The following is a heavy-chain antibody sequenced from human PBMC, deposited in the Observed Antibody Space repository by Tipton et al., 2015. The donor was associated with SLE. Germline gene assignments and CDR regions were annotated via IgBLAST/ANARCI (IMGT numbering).Heavy chain of an antibody. D-gene: IGHD3-10*01. CDR1: GFSFDDYA. J-gene: IGHJ4*02. CDR3: VKDLDYFGSGSTLEY. V-gene: IGHV3-9*01. CDR2: ISWDSDPR. Sequence: TLSLTCRTSGFSFDDYAMHWVRQAPGKGLEWVAGISWDSDPRAYADSVKGRFVISRDNAKNSLYLQMNSLITEDTALYYCVKDLDYFGSGSTLEYWGQGILVTVSS.